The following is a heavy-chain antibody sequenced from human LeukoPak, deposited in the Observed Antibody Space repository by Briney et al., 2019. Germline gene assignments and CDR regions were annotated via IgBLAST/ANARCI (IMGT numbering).Heavy chain of an antibody. V-gene: IGHV3-21*01. CDR2: ISSSSSYI. D-gene: IGHD6-13*01. CDR1: GFTFGDYD. J-gene: IGHJ4*02. Sequence: GGSLRLSCTASGFTFGDYDMTWVRQAPGKGLEWVSSISSSSSYIYYADSVKGRFTISRDNAKNSLYLQMNSLRAEDTAVYYCARDLSSSWYDYWGQGTLVTVSS. CDR3: ARDLSSSWYDY.